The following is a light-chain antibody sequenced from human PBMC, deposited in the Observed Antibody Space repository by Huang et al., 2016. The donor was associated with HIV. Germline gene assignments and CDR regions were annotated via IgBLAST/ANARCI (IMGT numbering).Light chain of an antibody. CDR3: QQYNNWPRT. CDR1: QSVSSN. CDR2: AAS. V-gene: IGKV3-15*01. J-gene: IGKJ1*01. Sequence: EIVMTQSPATLSVSPGERATLSCRASQSVSSNLAWYQQKPGQAPRLLIYAASTRATGIPARFSGSGYGTEFTLTIRSLQSEDFAVYYCQQYNNWPRTFGQGTKVEIK.